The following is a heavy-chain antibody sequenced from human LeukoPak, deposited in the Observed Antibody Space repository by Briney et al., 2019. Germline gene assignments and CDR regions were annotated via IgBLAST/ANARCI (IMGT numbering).Heavy chain of an antibody. CDR2: ICNSGST. D-gene: IGHD6-13*01. CDR3: ASSSSWYEGYYFDY. J-gene: IGHJ4*02. V-gene: IGHV4-4*07. CDR1: GGSISNYC. Sequence: SETLSLTCTVSGGSISNYCWSCIRQPAGKELEWIGRICNSGSTNYNPSLKSRVTMSVDTSKNQFSLKLSSVTAADTAVYYCASSSSWYEGYYFDYWGQGTLVTVSS.